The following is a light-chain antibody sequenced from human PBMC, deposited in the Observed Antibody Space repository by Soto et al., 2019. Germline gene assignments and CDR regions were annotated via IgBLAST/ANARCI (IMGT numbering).Light chain of an antibody. Sequence: QSALTQPASVSGSPGQSITIPCTGTSSDIGGHNYVSWYQQHPGKAPKLMIYDVSNRPSGVSNRFSGSKSGTTASLTISGLQAEDEADYYCSSYTSSSTLEVFGTGTKVTVL. CDR2: DVS. CDR1: SSDIGGHNY. CDR3: SSYTSSSTLEV. V-gene: IGLV2-14*03. J-gene: IGLJ1*01.